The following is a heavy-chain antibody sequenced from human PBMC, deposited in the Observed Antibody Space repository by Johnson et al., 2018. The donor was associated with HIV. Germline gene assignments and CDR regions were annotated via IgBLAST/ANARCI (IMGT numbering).Heavy chain of an antibody. Sequence: MLLVESGGGVVRPGGSLRLSCAASGFTFNDYAMSWVRQAPGKGLEWVSGINWNGGSTGYTDSVRGRFTISRDNAKNSLYLQMNSLRAEDTAVYYCARDNGKYAFDIWGQGTMVTVSS. V-gene: IGHV3-20*04. CDR2: INWNGGST. J-gene: IGHJ3*02. CDR1: GFTFNDYA. CDR3: ARDNGKYAFDI.